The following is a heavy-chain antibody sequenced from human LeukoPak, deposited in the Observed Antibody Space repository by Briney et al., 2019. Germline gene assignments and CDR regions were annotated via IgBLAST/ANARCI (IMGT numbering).Heavy chain of an antibody. D-gene: IGHD2-2*01. V-gene: IGHV3-30*18. CDR3: AKDQQAVSAAYYFDS. J-gene: IGHJ4*02. CDR1: GFIFSRYA. Sequence: GGSLRPSCAASGFIFSRYALHWVRQAPGKGLEWLAVIANDGKDIKYADSVKSRFTISRDNSKSALYLQMNSLRVEDTAVYYCAKDQQAVSAAYYFDSWGQGTLVTVSS. CDR2: IANDGKDI.